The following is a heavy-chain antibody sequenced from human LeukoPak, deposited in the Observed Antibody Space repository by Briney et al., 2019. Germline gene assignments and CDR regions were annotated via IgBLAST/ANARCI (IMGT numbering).Heavy chain of an antibody. J-gene: IGHJ1*01. Sequence: PGGSLRLSCAASGLTFSDYSMNWVRQAPGKGLEWVSSISRNSRHVYYGGSVWGRFTISRDDARNSLFLEMNSLRAEDMAVYYCVRDFMGMGGTTAYLHYWGQGTLVTVSS. CDR1: GLTFSDYS. D-gene: IGHD1-26*01. CDR3: VRDFMGMGGTTAYLHY. CDR2: ISRNSRHV. V-gene: IGHV3-21*01.